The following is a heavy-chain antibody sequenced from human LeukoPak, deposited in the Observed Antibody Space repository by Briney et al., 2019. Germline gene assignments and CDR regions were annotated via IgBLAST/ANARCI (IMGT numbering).Heavy chain of an antibody. CDR1: GGSFSGYY. J-gene: IGHJ4*02. D-gene: IGHD3-3*01. Sequence: SETLSLTCAVYGGSFSGYYWSWLRQPPGKGLEWIGEINHSGSTNYNPSPKSRVTISVDTSKNQFSLKLSSVTAADTAVYYCARDRPYDFWSGYKLLPDYWGQGTLVTVSS. V-gene: IGHV4-34*01. CDR3: ARDRPYDFWSGYKLLPDY. CDR2: INHSGST.